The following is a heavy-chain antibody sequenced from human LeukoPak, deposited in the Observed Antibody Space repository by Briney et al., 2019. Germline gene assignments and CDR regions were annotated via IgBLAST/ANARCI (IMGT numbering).Heavy chain of an antibody. J-gene: IGHJ4*02. D-gene: IGHD5-18*01. Sequence: PGGSLRLSCAASEFTLSGYWMHWVRQAPGKGLVWVSRISPDGCTTNYADSVRGRFTISRDNAKNTLYLQMSSLRADDTAVYYCARASANNYGLFDYWGQGTLVTVSS. CDR2: ISPDGCTT. CDR3: ARASANNYGLFDY. CDR1: EFTLSGYW. V-gene: IGHV3-74*01.